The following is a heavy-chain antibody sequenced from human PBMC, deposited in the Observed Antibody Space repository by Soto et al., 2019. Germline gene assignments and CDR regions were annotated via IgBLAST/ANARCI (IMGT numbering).Heavy chain of an antibody. Sequence: SETLSLTCTVSGGSISSSSYYWGWVRQPPGKGLEWIGSIYYSGSTYYNPSLKSRVTISVGTSKNQFSLKLSSVTAADTAVYYCARRTGGYYDFWSGYYVIFDYWGQGTLVTVS. J-gene: IGHJ4*02. CDR1: GGSISSSSYY. CDR2: IYYSGST. D-gene: IGHD3-3*01. V-gene: IGHV4-39*01. CDR3: ARRTGGYYDFWSGYYVIFDY.